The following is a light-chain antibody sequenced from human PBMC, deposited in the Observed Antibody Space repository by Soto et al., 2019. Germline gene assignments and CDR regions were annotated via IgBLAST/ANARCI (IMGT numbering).Light chain of an antibody. J-gene: IGLJ3*02. CDR1: SSDVGSYNL. V-gene: IGLV2-23*01. CDR3: CSYAGSSTWV. CDR2: EGS. Sequence: QSVLTQPASVSGSPGQSITISCTGTSSDVGSYNLVSWYQQHPGKAPKLMIYEGSKRPSGVSNRFSGSKSGNTASLTISGLQAEDEADYYCCSYAGSSTWVFGGGIKLTVL.